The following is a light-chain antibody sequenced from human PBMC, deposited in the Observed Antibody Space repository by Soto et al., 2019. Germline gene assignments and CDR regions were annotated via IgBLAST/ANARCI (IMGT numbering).Light chain of an antibody. J-gene: IGKJ5*01. CDR3: QQYGNVPIT. V-gene: IGKV1-27*01. CDR2: ASS. Sequence: DIQMTQSPSSLSASVGARGAITCRASQGIHNYLAWYQQRPGKVPKLLIYASSALQSGVPSRFSGSGSGTDFTLTISSLQPEDVATYYCQQYGNVPITFGQGTRLEIK. CDR1: QGIHNY.